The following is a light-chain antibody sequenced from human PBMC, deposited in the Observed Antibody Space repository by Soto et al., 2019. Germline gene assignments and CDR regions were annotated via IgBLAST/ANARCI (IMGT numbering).Light chain of an antibody. J-gene: IGLJ2*01. CDR1: SSDVGSYNL. CDR3: CSYAGSSPHVV. V-gene: IGLV2-23*02. CDR2: EVS. Sequence: QSLLTQPASVSGSPGQSITISCTGTSSDVGSYNLVSWYQQHPGKAPKLMIYEVSKRPSGVSNRFSGSKSGNTASLTISGLQAEDEADYYCCSYAGSSPHVVFGGGTKLTVL.